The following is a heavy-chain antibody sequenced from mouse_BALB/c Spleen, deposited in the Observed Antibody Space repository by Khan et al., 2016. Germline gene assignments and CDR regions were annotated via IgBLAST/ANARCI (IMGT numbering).Heavy chain of an antibody. Sequence: QVQLKQSGAELARPGASVKLSCKASGYTFTSYWMQWVKQRPGQGLEWIGAIYPGDGATRYTQKFKDKATLTADKSSSTAYMQLSSLASEDSAVYYCARGNSYYDYDYWGQGTTLTVSS. CDR2: IYPGDGAT. CDR3: ARGNSYYDYDY. D-gene: IGHD2-4*01. V-gene: IGHV1-87*01. CDR1: GYTFTSYW. J-gene: IGHJ2*01.